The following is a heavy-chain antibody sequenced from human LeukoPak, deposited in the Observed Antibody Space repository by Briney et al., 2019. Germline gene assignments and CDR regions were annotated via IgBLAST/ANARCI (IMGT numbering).Heavy chain of an antibody. V-gene: IGHV1-18*01. CDR1: GYTFTSYG. CDR2: IGTHNGNT. Sequence: RASVKVSCTTSGYTFTSYGVSWVRQAPGQGLEWMGWIGTHNGNTNYAQKFQGRVIMTTDTSTSTAYMELMSLRSDDTAVFYCARDGSGGGGYFDYWGQGTLVIVSS. D-gene: IGHD6-19*01. CDR3: ARDGSGGGGYFDY. J-gene: IGHJ4*02.